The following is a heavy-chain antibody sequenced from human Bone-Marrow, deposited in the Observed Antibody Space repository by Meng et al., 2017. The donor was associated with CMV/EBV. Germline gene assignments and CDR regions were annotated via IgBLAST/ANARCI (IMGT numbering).Heavy chain of an antibody. J-gene: IGHJ4*02. CDR1: GFSFSRYW. CDR3: ARRIVDY. CDR2: IKEDGGEK. D-gene: IGHD2-15*01. Sequence: GESLKISCVASGFSFSRYWMTWVRQAPGKGLEWVANIKEDGGEKYYVDSVKGRFTISRDNAKNSVYLQMNSLRAEDTAVYYCARRIVDYWGQGTLVTVSS. V-gene: IGHV3-7*01.